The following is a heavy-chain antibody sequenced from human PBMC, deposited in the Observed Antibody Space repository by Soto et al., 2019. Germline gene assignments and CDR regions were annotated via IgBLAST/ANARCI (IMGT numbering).Heavy chain of an antibody. Sequence: GVSLRLSCAASGFTFSSYGMHWVLQAPGKGLEWVAVIWYDGSNKYYADSVKGRFTISRDNSKNTLYLQMNSLRAEDTAVYYCARDGGDIVVVVATSDHGMDVWGQGTTVTVSS. CDR1: GFTFSSYG. J-gene: IGHJ6*02. CDR3: ARDGGDIVVVVATSDHGMDV. D-gene: IGHD2-15*01. CDR2: IWYDGSNK. V-gene: IGHV3-33*01.